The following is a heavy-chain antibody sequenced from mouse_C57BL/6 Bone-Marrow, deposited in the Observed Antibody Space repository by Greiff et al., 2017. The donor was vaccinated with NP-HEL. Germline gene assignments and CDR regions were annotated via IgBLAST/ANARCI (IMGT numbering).Heavy chain of an antibody. CDR1: GFTFSDYY. CDR3: ARQDYYGRDYAMDY. Sequence: EVKVVESGGGLVQPGGSLKLSCAASGFTFSDYYMYWVRQTPEKRLEWVAYISNGGGSTYYPDTVKGRFTISRDNAKNTLYLQMSRLKSEDTAMYYCARQDYYGRDYAMDYWGQGTSVTVSS. D-gene: IGHD1-1*01. CDR2: ISNGGGST. V-gene: IGHV5-12*01. J-gene: IGHJ4*01.